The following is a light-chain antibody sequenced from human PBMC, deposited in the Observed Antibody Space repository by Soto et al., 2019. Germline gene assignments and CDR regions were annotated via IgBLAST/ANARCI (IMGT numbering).Light chain of an antibody. CDR1: QDINNY. V-gene: IGKV1-33*01. Sequence: DVLMTQSPSSLSASVGDRVTITCQASQDINNYLYWYQQKPGKAPKLLIYDASNLETGVPLRFSGRGYGTEFTFTISSLQPEDIATYYCQQCDNLPYTFGQGTKLEMK. CDR2: DAS. CDR3: QQCDNLPYT. J-gene: IGKJ2*01.